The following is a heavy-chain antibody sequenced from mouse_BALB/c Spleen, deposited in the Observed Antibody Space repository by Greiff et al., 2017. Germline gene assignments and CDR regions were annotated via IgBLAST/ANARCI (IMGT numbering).Heavy chain of an antibody. J-gene: IGHJ2*01. CDR2: ISSGSSTI. CDR1: GFTFSSFG. CDR3: AREGLLLDY. V-gene: IGHV5-17*02. D-gene: IGHD2-3*01. Sequence: EVQGVESGGGLVQPGGSRKLSCAASGFTFSSFGMHWVRQAPEKGLEWVAYISSGSSTIYYADTVKGRFTISRDNPKNTLFLQMTSLRSEDTAMYYCAREGLLLDYWGQGTTLTVSS.